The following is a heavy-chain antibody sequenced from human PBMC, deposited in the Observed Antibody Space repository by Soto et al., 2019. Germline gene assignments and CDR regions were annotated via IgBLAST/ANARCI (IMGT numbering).Heavy chain of an antibody. D-gene: IGHD3-22*01. CDR3: ARGQCRGDYYDSHGYYFDY. J-gene: IGHJ4*02. CDR2: INHSGST. Sequence: SETLSLTCAVYGGSFSGYYWSWIRQPPGKGLEWIGEINHSGSTNYNPSLKSRVTISVDTSKNQFSLKLSSVTAADTAVYYCARGQCRGDYYDSHGYYFDYWGQGTLVTVS. CDR1: GGSFSGYY. V-gene: IGHV4-34*01.